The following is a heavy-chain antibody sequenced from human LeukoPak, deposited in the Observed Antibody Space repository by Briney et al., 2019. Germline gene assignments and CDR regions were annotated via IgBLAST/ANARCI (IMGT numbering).Heavy chain of an antibody. J-gene: IGHJ4*02. V-gene: IGHV3-74*01. CDR1: GFTFSSYW. CDR3: ARSATGGYFDH. Sequence: GGSLRLSCAASGFTFSSYWMHWVRQAPGKGLVWVSRINGDGSSTSYADSVKGRFTVSRDNAKNTLYLQMNSLRAEDTAVYYCARSATGGYFDHWGQGTLVTVSS. D-gene: IGHD2-15*01. CDR2: INGDGSST.